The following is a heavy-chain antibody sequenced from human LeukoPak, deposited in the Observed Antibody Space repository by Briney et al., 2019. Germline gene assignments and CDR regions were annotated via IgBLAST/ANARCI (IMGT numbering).Heavy chain of an antibody. CDR2: ISWNCGSI. J-gene: IGHJ4*02. D-gene: IGHD3-22*01. CDR3: AKGHSSGYYPNFDY. V-gene: IGHV3-9*01. Sequence: GGSLRLSCAASGFTFDDYAMHWVRQAPGKGLEWVSGISWNCGSIGYADSVKGRFTISRDNAKNSLYLQMNSLRAEDTALYYCAKGHSSGYYPNFDYWGQGTLVTVSS. CDR1: GFTFDDYA.